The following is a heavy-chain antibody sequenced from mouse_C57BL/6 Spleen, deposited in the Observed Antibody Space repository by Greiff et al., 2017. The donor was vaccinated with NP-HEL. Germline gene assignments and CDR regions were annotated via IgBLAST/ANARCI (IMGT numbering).Heavy chain of an antibody. V-gene: IGHV1-53*01. CDR2: INPSNGGT. J-gene: IGHJ4*01. D-gene: IGHD1-1*01. Sequence: QVQLKQPGTELVKPGASVKLSCKASGYTFTSYWMHWVKQRPGQGLEWIGNINPSNGGTNYNEKFKSKATLTVDKSSSTAYMQLSSLTSEDSAVYYCAREEIYYYGSSPSYYAMDDWGQGTSVTVSS. CDR1: GYTFTSYW. CDR3: AREEIYYYGSSPSYYAMDD.